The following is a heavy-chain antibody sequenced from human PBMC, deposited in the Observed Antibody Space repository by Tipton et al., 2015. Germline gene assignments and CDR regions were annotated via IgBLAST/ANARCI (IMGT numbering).Heavy chain of an antibody. J-gene: IGHJ6*02. V-gene: IGHV3-7*03. D-gene: IGHD2-15*01. CDR2: VKQDGSET. CDR1: GFTFRSYW. CDR3: ARSVVDGTFFYHYGMDV. Sequence: SLRLSCAASGFTFRSYWMSWVRRAPGKGLEWVANVKQDGSETYYVDSVKGRFTISRDNANNSLYLQMNSLRTEDTALYFCARSVVDGTFFYHYGMDVWGQGTTVTVSS.